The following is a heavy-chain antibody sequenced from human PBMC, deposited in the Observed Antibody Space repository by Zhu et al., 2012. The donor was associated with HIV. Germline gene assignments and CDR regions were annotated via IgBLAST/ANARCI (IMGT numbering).Heavy chain of an antibody. CDR2: IHYSGST. V-gene: IGHV4-38-2*02. D-gene: IGHD4-17*01. Sequence: QVQLQESGPGLVKPSETLSLTCTVSGYSISSGYYWGWIRQSPGKGLEWTGSIHYSGSTYYNPSLKSRVTMSVDTSKNQFSLKLNSVTAADTAVYYCANHDYGDYYAFDIWGQGTTVTVSS. J-gene: IGHJ3*02. CDR3: ANHDYGDYYAFDI. CDR1: GYSISSGYY.